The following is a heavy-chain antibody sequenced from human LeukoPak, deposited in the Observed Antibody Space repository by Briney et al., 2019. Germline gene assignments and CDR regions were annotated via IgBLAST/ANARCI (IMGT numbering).Heavy chain of an antibody. CDR3: ARTGYCSGGSCYPYYYGMDV. CDR2: INPNSGGT. D-gene: IGHD2-15*01. Sequence: ASVKVSCKASGYTFTGYYMHWVRQAPGQGLEWMGWINPNSGGTNYAQKFQDRGTMTRDTYITTAYMELRSLRSDDTAVYYCARTGYCSGGSCYPYYYGMDVWGQGTTVSVSS. J-gene: IGHJ6*02. CDR1: GYTFTGYY. V-gene: IGHV1-2*02.